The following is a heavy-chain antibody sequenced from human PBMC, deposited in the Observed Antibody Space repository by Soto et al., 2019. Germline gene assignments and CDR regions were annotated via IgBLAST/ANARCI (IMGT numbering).Heavy chain of an antibody. J-gene: IGHJ3*02. Sequence: GASVKVSCKASGYTFTGYYMHWVRQATGQGLEWMGWINPNSGGTNYAQKFQGWVTMTRDTSISTAYMELSRLRSDDTAVYYCARGGYDIVVVPAADDAFDIWGQGTMVTVSS. CDR1: GYTFTGYY. V-gene: IGHV1-2*04. D-gene: IGHD2-2*01. CDR2: INPNSGGT. CDR3: ARGGYDIVVVPAADDAFDI.